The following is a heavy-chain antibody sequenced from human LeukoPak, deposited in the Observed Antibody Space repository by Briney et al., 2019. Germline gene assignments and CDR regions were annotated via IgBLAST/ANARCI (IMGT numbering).Heavy chain of an antibody. CDR2: INPNSGGT. CDR1: GYTFTGYY. D-gene: IGHD3-10*01. J-gene: IGHJ6*03. Sequence: ASVKVSCKASGYTFTGYYMHWVRQAPGQGLEWMGWINPNSGGTNYAQKFQGRVTMTRDTSISTAYMELSRRRSDDTAVYYCARAVSGLYYYYYYMDVWGKGTTVTVSS. CDR3: ARAVSGLYYYYYYMDV. V-gene: IGHV1-2*02.